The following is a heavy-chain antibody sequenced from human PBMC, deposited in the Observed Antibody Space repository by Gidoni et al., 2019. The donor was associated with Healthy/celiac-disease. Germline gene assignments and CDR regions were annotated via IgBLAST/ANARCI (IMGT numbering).Heavy chain of an antibody. D-gene: IGHD6-19*01. CDR1: GFTFSSYS. J-gene: IGHJ4*02. Sequence: EVQLVESGGGLVKPGGSLRLSCAASGFTFSSYSMNWVRQAPGKGLEWVSSISSSSSYIYYADSVKGRFTISRDNAKNSLYLQMNSLRAEDTAVYYCARANSSGWYTFDWWGQGTLVTVSS. V-gene: IGHV3-21*01. CDR2: ISSSSSYI. CDR3: ARANSSGWYTFDW.